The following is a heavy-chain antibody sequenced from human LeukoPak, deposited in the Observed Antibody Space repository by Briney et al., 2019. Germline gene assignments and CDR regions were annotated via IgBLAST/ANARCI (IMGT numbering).Heavy chain of an antibody. CDR2: ISAYNGNT. Sequence: ASVKVSCKASGYTFTSYGISWVRQAPGQGLEWMGWISAYNGNTNYARKLQGRVTMTTDTSTSTAYMELRSLRSDDTAVYYCASAVYDFWSGQNWFDPWGQGTLVTVSS. V-gene: IGHV1-18*01. CDR3: ASAVYDFWSGQNWFDP. D-gene: IGHD3-3*01. J-gene: IGHJ5*02. CDR1: GYTFTSYG.